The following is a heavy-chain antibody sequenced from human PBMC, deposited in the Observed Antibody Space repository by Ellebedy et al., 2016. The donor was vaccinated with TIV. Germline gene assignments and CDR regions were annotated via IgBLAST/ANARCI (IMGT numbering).Heavy chain of an antibody. CDR3: ASLVRVGASLDGFDI. CDR2: ISSTSTYI. D-gene: IGHD1-26*01. J-gene: IGHJ3*02. Sequence: GESLKISCAASGFMFSSYSVNWVRQAPGKGLEWVSSISSTSTYIYYGDSVKGRFTISRDNAKNLLFLQMNSLRAEDTAVYYCASLVRVGASLDGFDIWGQGTMVTVSS. CDR1: GFMFSSYS. V-gene: IGHV3-21*06.